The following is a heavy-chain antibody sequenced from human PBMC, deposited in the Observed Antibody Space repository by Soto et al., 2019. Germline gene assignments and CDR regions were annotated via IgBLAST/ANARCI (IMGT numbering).Heavy chain of an antibody. V-gene: IGHV3-23*01. CDR2: ISGSGGST. D-gene: IGHD5-12*01. CDR3: AKDSGYDWGDFDY. CDR1: GFTFSNYD. Sequence: EVQLLESGGGLVQPGGSLRLSCAASGFTFSNYDMSWVRQASGKWLEWVSAISGSGGSTYYADSVKGRFTISRDNSNNTLYLQMNSLRSEDTAVYYCAKDSGYDWGDFDYWGQGTLVTVSS. J-gene: IGHJ4*02.